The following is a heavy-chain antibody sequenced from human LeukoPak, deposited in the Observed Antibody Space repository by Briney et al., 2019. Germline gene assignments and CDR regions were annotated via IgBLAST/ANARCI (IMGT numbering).Heavy chain of an antibody. D-gene: IGHD6-6*01. Sequence: SETLSLTCTVSGGSISSYYWSWIRQPPGAGLEWLGYIYYSGSTNYNPSLKRRVTISVDTSKNQFSLKLSSVTAADTAVYYCARGGYSSSFGRYFDLWGRGTLVTVSS. CDR2: IYYSGST. CDR1: GGSISSYY. J-gene: IGHJ2*01. CDR3: ARGGYSSSFGRYFDL. V-gene: IGHV4-59*01.